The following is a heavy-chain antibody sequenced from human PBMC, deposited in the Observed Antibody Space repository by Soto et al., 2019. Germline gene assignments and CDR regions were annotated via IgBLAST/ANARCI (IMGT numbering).Heavy chain of an antibody. CDR1: VYTFTSYY. CDR3: AREGSTTTVTGGLYGMDV. V-gene: IGHV1-46*01. J-gene: IGHJ6*02. Sequence: GASVKVCCKESVYTFTSYYIHWVRQDHGQGLEWMGIINPSGGSTSYAQKFQGRVTMTRDTSTSTVYMELSSLRSEDTAVYYCAREGSTTTVTGGLYGMDVWGQGTTVTVSS. CDR2: INPSGGST. D-gene: IGHD4-4*01.